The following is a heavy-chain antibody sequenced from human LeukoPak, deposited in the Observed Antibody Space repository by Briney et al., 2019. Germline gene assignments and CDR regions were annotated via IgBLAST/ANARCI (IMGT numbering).Heavy chain of an antibody. CDR3: ARDKEYYYDSSGPSAPHD. D-gene: IGHD3-22*01. Sequence: GGSLRLSCAASGFTFSSYAMHWVRQAPGKGLEWVAVISYDGSNKYYADSVKGRFTISRDNSKNTLYLQMNSLRAEDTAVYYCARDKEYYYDSSGPSAPHDWGQGTLVTVSS. CDR2: ISYDGSNK. CDR1: GFTFSSYA. J-gene: IGHJ4*02. V-gene: IGHV3-30-3*01.